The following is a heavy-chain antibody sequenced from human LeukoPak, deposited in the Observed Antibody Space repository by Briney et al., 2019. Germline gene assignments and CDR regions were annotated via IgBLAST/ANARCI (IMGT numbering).Heavy chain of an antibody. V-gene: IGHV4-31*03. CDR3: AREVTYYYDSSGHQYGGNWFDP. CDR2: IAYGGTT. J-gene: IGHJ5*02. D-gene: IGHD3-22*01. CDR1: GGSIRSGGYS. Sequence: SETLSLTCTVSGGSIRSGGYSWSWIRQHPGKGLEWIGYIAYGGTTLYNPSLKSRVTISVDTSKNLLSLNLTSVTAADTAVYYCAREVTYYYDSSGHQYGGNWFDPWGQGTLVTVSS.